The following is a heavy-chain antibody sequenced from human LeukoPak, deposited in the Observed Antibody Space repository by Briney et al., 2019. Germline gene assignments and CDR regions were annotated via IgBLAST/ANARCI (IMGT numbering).Heavy chain of an antibody. CDR3: ARELAADEYFQH. CDR2: IYYSGST. V-gene: IGHV4-39*02. Sequence: TSETLSLTCTVSGGSISSSSYYWGWIRQPPGKGLEWIGSIYYSGSTYYNPSLKSRVTISVDTSKNQFSLKLSSVTAADTAVYYCARELAADEYFQHWGQGTLVTVSS. D-gene: IGHD6-13*01. J-gene: IGHJ1*01. CDR1: GGSISSSSYY.